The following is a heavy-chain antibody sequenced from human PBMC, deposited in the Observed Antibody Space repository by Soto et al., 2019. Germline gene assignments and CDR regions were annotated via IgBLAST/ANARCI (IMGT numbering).Heavy chain of an antibody. Sequence: GGSLRLSCAASGFTFSSRWMHWVRQDPGKGLQWVSRIRHDGADSNYADFVGGRFTISRDNAKNTLYLQMNSLRAEDTAVYFCAADLVAGSGSLGHWGQGTLVTVSS. V-gene: IGHV3-74*01. J-gene: IGHJ4*02. CDR2: IRHDGADS. D-gene: IGHD3-10*01. CDR3: AADLVAGSGSLGH. CDR1: GFTFSSRW.